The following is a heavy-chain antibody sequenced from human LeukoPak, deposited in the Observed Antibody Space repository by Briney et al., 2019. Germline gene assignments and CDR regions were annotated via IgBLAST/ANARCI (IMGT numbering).Heavy chain of an antibody. J-gene: IGHJ4*02. CDR2: IYPGDSDT. Sequence: GESLKISCKGSGYSFTSYWIGWVRQMPGKGLEWMGIIYPGDSDTRYSPSFQGQVTISADKSISTAYLQWSSLKASDTAMYYCARRAPNSSGWYWGVDYWGQGTPVTVSS. V-gene: IGHV5-51*01. CDR1: GYSFTSYW. D-gene: IGHD6-19*01. CDR3: ARRAPNSSGWYWGVDY.